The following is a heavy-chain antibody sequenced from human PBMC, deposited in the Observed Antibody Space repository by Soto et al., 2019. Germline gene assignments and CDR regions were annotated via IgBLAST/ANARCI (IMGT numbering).Heavy chain of an antibody. V-gene: IGHV4-39*01. J-gene: IGHJ4*02. CDR3: ARNLKKGNTVIRGFDY. CDR2: IYYTGST. CDR1: GGSISSSSYY. D-gene: IGHD3-10*01. Sequence: QLQLQESVPGLVKPSETLSLTCTVSGGSISSSSYYWGWIRQPPGKGLEWIGSIYYTGSTYYNSSLKSLVTIYVDTSKNQFSLRLSSVTAADTAVYYCARNLKKGNTVIRGFDYWGQGTPVTVSS.